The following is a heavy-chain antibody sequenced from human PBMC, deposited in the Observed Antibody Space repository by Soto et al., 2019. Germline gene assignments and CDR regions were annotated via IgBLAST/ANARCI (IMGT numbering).Heavy chain of an antibody. CDR3: ARGTGYCSGGSCYGRFDP. CDR2: ISYSGST. CDR1: GGSISSYY. D-gene: IGHD2-15*01. Sequence: QVQLQESGPGLVKPSETLSLTCTVSGGSISSYYWSWIRQPPGKGLEWIGYISYSGSTNYNPSLKRRVTISIDMSKSHFSLKLNSVTAADTAVYYCARGTGYCSGGSCYGRFDPWGQGTLVTVSS. V-gene: IGHV4-59*08. J-gene: IGHJ5*02.